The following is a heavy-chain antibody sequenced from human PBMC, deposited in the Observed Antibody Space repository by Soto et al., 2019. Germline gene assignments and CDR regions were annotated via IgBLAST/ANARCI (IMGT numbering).Heavy chain of an antibody. CDR2: IYYSGST. CDR3: ASPTLGAFDI. D-gene: IGHD3-16*01. Sequence: SETLSLTCTVSGGSISSSNYYWGWIRQPPGKGLEWIGSIYYSGSTSYNSSLKSRVTISVDTSKNQFSLRLSSVTAADTAVYYCASPTLGAFDIWGQGTMVTV. J-gene: IGHJ3*02. V-gene: IGHV4-39*01. CDR1: GGSISSSNYY.